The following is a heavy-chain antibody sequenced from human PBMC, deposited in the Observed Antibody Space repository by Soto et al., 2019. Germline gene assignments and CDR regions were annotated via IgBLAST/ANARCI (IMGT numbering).Heavy chain of an antibody. D-gene: IGHD3-10*01. V-gene: IGHV3-23*01. Sequence: PGGSLRLSCAASGFTFSSYAMSWVRQAPGKGLEWVSAISGSGGSTYYADSVKGRFTISRDNSKNTLYLQMNSLRAEDTAVCYCAKLQRSAMVRGVIVYWGQGTLVTVS. CDR2: ISGSGGST. CDR3: AKLQRSAMVRGVIVY. J-gene: IGHJ4*02. CDR1: GFTFSSYA.